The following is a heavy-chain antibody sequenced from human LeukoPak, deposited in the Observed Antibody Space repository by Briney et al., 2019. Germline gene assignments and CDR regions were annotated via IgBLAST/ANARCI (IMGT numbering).Heavy chain of an antibody. J-gene: IGHJ4*02. D-gene: IGHD1-26*01. V-gene: IGHV3-43*02. CDR1: GFTFDDYA. CDR3: AKTRRSGTEFADFDH. CDR2: IREDGRTT. Sequence: PGGSLRLSCAASGFTFDDYAMHWVRQAPGKGLEWVSLIREDGRTTYYVDSVKGRFAISRDNSKKSLYLQINSLRTEDTALYYCAKTRRSGTEFADFDHSGQGTLVTVSS.